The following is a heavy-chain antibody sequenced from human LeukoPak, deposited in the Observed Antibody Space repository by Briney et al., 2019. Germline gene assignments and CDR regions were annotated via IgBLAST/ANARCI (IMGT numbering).Heavy chain of an antibody. V-gene: IGHV3-7*01. D-gene: IGHD3-3*01. CDR3: ARGVPYDSWSGPHYSDY. CDR1: RFTLSTYW. J-gene: IGHJ4*02. CDR2: IKQDGSQE. Sequence: GGSLRLSCAASRFTLSTYWMSWVRQAPGKGLEWVAHIKQDGSQEYYVDSVKGRFTIYRDSAKNSLYLQMNSLRAEDTAVYYCARGVPYDSWSGPHYSDYWGQGTLVTVSS.